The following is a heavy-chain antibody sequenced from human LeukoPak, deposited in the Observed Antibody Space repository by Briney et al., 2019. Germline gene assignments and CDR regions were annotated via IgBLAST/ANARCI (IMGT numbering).Heavy chain of an antibody. J-gene: IGHJ3*02. CDR3: AKVGVDDFWSGYYDAFDI. CDR2: ISGSGGST. CDR1: GFTFSSYA. Sequence: GGSLRLSCAASGFTFSSYAMSWVRQAPGKGLEWASAISGSGGSTYYADSVKGRFTISRDNSKNTLYLQMNSLRAEDTAVYYCAKVGVDDFWSGYYDAFDIWGQGTMVTVSS. D-gene: IGHD3-3*01. V-gene: IGHV3-23*01.